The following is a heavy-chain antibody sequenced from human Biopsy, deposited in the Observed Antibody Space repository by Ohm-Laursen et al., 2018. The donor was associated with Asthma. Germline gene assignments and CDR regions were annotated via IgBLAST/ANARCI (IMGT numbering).Heavy chain of an antibody. CDR1: GYTFTSYY. Sequence: GASVKVSCKASGYTFTSYYIHWVRQAPGQGLEWMGGLIPVLGTPDHAQMFEGRVTITADESTSTAYMELSSLSSEDTAVYYCARGYSGSDRIVYYYSGLEVWGQGTTVTVSS. CDR3: ARGYSGSDRIVYYYSGLEV. V-gene: IGHV1-69*13. CDR2: LIPVLGTP. D-gene: IGHD5-12*01. J-gene: IGHJ6*02.